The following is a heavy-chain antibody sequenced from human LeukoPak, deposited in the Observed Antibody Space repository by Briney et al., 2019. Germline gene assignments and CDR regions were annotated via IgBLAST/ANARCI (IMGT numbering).Heavy chain of an antibody. D-gene: IGHD3-10*01. J-gene: IGHJ4*02. CDR3: AKEGMPYYYGSTDY. CDR2: ISGSGGST. V-gene: IGHV3-23*01. Sequence: GGSLRLSCAASGFTFSSYGMSWVRQAPGKGLEWVSAISGSGGSTYYADSVKGRFTISRDNSKNTLYLQMNSLRAEDTAVYYCAKEGMPYYYGSTDYWGQGTLVTVSS. CDR1: GFTFSSYG.